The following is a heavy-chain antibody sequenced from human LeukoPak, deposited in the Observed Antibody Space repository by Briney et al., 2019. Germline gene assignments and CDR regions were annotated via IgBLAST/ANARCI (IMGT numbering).Heavy chain of an antibody. J-gene: IGHJ4*02. V-gene: IGHV6-1*01. CDR3: AREQMRFDY. CDR2: TYYRSKWFY. CDR1: GNTFSSNSAA. Sequence: PSETRWLTRDISGNTFSSNSAAWTWIRQSPSRGLEWLGRTYYRSKWFYEFGLSVKSRITFKSDTSKNQFSLQLNSVTPEDTAVYYCAREQMRFDYWGQGTLVTVSS.